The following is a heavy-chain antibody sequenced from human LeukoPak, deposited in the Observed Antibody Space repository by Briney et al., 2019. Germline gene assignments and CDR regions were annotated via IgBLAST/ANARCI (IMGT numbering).Heavy chain of an antibody. J-gene: IGHJ4*02. Sequence: ASVKVSCKASGYTFTGYYMHWVRQAPGQGLEWMGWINPNSGGTNYAQKFQGRVTMTRDTSISTAYMELSRLRSDDTAVYYCARGGRITIFGVAFTYFGYWGQGTLVTVSS. CDR3: ARGGRITIFGVAFTYFGY. CDR1: GYTFTGYY. V-gene: IGHV1-2*02. D-gene: IGHD3-3*01. CDR2: INPNSGGT.